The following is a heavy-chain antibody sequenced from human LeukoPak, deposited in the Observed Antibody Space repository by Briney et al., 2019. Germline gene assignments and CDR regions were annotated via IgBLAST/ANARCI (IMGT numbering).Heavy chain of an antibody. D-gene: IGHD3-9*01. CDR2: IYYSGST. Sequence: IYYSGSTYXNPSLKSRVTISVDTSKKQFSLKLSSVTAADTAVYYCASRXLTGWGXEXFDXWXXG. J-gene: IGHJ3*02. CDR3: ASRXLTGWGXEXFDX. V-gene: IGHV4-39*01.